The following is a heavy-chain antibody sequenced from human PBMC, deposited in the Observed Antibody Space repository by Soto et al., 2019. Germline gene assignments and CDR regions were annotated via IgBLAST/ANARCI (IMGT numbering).Heavy chain of an antibody. CDR3: ARLIYCSSTSCYKYFDY. V-gene: IGHV4-59*08. CDR1: GGSISSYY. D-gene: IGHD2-2*02. Sequence: QVQLQESGPGLVKPSETLSLTCTVSGGSISSYYWSWIRQPPGKGLELIGYIYYSGSNNYNPSLNSRVTISVDTSKNQFSLKLSSVTAADTAVYYCARLIYCSSTSCYKYFDYWGQGTLVTVSS. J-gene: IGHJ4*02. CDR2: IYYSGSN.